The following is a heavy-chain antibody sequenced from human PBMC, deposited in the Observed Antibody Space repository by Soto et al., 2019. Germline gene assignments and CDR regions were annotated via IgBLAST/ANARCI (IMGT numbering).Heavy chain of an antibody. CDR2: INHSGST. CDR3: ARDKITGLFDY. J-gene: IGHJ4*02. V-gene: IGHV4-34*01. Sequence: SETLSLTCAVYGGSFSGYYWTWICQPPGTGLEWIGEINHSGSTNYNPSLKSRVTISVDTSKNQFSLKLTSVAAADTAVYYCARDKITGLFDYWGQGTLVTVSS. CDR1: GGSFSGYY. D-gene: IGHD2-8*02.